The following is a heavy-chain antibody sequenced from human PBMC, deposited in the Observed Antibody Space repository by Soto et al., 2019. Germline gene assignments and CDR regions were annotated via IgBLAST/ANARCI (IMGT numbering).Heavy chain of an antibody. Sequence: EVQLVESGGGLVHPGGSLRLSCAASGFTVSSNDMNWVRQAPGQGLEWVSFMYSGGGTYYADSVKGRFTISRDNSRNTVYLQMNSLRAEDTAVYYCASRPPRTPSYWGQGTLVTVSS. J-gene: IGHJ4*01. CDR2: MYSGGGT. CDR3: ASRPPRTPSY. V-gene: IGHV3-66*01. CDR1: GFTVSSND.